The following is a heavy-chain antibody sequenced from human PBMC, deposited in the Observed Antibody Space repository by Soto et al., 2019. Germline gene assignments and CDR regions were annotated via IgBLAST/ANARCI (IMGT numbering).Heavy chain of an antibody. Sequence: GSLRLSCAASGFTFSSYSMNWVRQAPGKGLEWVSYISSSSSTIYYADSVKGRFTISRDNAKNSLYLQMNSLRAEDTAVYYCARSTCYDFWSGPEGFDYWGQGTLVTVSS. D-gene: IGHD3-3*01. J-gene: IGHJ4*02. CDR2: ISSSSSTI. CDR1: GFTFSSYS. CDR3: ARSTCYDFWSGPEGFDY. V-gene: IGHV3-48*01.